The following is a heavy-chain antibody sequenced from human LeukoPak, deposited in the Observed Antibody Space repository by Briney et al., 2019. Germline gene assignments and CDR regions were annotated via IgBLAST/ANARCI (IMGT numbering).Heavy chain of an antibody. V-gene: IGHV3-20*04. D-gene: IGHD3/OR15-3a*01. CDR1: GFTFDDYG. CDR3: ARIFGPTKNYFDY. Sequence: PGRSLRLSCAASGFTFDDYGMSWVRQAPGKGLEWVSGINWNAGSTGYADSVKGRFTISRDNAKNSLYLQMNSLRAEDTALYYCARIFGPTKNYFDYWGQGTLVTVSS. J-gene: IGHJ4*02. CDR2: INWNAGST.